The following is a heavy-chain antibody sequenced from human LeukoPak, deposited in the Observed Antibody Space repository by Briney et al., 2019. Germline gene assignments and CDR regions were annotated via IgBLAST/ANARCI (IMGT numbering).Heavy chain of an antibody. CDR2: IYTSGST. Sequence: SETLSLSCTASGGSISSYYWSWIRQPAGKGLEWIGRIYTSGSTNYNPSLKSRVTMSVDTSKNQFSLKLSSVTAADTAVYYCAREDLWFGEFINWFDPWGQGTLVTVSS. CDR3: AREDLWFGEFINWFDP. CDR1: GGSISSYY. V-gene: IGHV4-4*07. D-gene: IGHD3-10*01. J-gene: IGHJ5*02.